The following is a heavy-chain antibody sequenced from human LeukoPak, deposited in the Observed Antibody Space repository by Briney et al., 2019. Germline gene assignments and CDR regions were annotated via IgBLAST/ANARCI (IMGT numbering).Heavy chain of an antibody. CDR1: GYTFTGYY. CDR3: ARDHSNWNYAPDF. D-gene: IGHD1-7*01. V-gene: IGHV1-18*04. CDR2: ISASNGNT. J-gene: IGHJ4*02. Sequence: ASVKVSCKASGYTFTGYYMHWVRQAPGQGLEWMGWISASNGNTNYAQKFRDRVTMSTDTSTGTAYLDVRSLTSDDTAVYYCARDHSNWNYAPDFWGQGTLVIVSS.